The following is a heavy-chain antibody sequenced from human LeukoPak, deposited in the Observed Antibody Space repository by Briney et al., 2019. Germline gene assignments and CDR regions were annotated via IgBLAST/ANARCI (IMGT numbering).Heavy chain of an antibody. CDR2: ISGSGGST. V-gene: IGHV3-23*01. Sequence: PGGSLRLSCAASGFTFSSYAMSWVRQAPGKGLEWVSAISGSGGSTYYADSVKGRFTISRDNSKNTLYLQMNSLRAEETAVYYCAKSSYDILTGYSLPPYDYWGQGTLVTVSS. D-gene: IGHD3-9*01. J-gene: IGHJ4*02. CDR1: GFTFSSYA. CDR3: AKSSYDILTGYSLPPYDY.